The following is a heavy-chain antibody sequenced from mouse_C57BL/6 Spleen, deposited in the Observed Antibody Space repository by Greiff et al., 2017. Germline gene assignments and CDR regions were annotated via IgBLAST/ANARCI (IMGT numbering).Heavy chain of an antibody. V-gene: IGHV1-4*01. Sequence: QVQLKQSGAELARPGASVKMSCKASGYTFTSYTMHWVKQRPGPGLEWIGYINPSSGYPKYNQKFKYKATLTADKSSSTAYMQLSSLTSEDSAVYYCARDGVITTVVVPMDYGGQGTSVTVSS. J-gene: IGHJ4*01. D-gene: IGHD1-1*01. CDR3: ARDGVITTVVVPMDY. CDR1: GYTFTSYT. CDR2: INPSSGYP.